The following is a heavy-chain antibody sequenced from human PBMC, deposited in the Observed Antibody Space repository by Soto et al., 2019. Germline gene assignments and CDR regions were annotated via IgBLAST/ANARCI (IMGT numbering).Heavy chain of an antibody. CDR1: GFTFTNYA. Sequence: PGGSLRLSCAASGFTFTNYAFSWLRQAPGKGLEWVSAISANGDTTYYADSVTGRFSISRDNSKNSLYLQMNSLSAEDTAVDYCANHRPMSYNLYIWRQGTLVTVSS. CDR2: ISANGDTT. D-gene: IGHD3-16*01. J-gene: IGHJ4*02. V-gene: IGHV3-23*01. CDR3: ANHRPMSYNLYI.